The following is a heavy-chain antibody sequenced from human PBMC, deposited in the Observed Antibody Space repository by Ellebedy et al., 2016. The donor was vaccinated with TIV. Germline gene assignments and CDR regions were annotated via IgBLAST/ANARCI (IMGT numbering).Heavy chain of an antibody. Sequence: MPSETLSLTCAVSGDSISSNNYHWGWIRQPPGKGLEWIGSFFYRGDTYFDPSLKRRVSISADTSKNQFSLRLRSVTAADTAVYYCVGHHYMVTTLGVDIWGQGTLVTGSS. J-gene: IGHJ4*02. CDR2: FFYRGDT. CDR3: VGHHYMVTTLGVDI. D-gene: IGHD4-23*01. V-gene: IGHV4-39*01. CDR1: GDSISSNNYH.